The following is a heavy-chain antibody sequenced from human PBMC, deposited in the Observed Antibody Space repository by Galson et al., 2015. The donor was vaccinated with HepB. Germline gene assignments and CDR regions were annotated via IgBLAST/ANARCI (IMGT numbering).Heavy chain of an antibody. J-gene: IGHJ4*02. V-gene: IGHV3-73*01. CDR2: IRSKGNDYAT. CDR3: TRMGDFSGYSSK. D-gene: IGHD5-12*01. CDR1: GFTFSGSA. Sequence: SLRLSCAASGFTFSGSAIHWVRQASGKGPEWVGRIRSKGNDYATSYVESLKGRFTISRDDSRNMAYLHMKSLKTEDTAAYYCTRMGDFSGYSSKWGQGTLVTASS.